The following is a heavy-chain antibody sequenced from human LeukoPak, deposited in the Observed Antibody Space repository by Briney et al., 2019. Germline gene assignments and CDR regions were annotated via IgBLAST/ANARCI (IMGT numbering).Heavy chain of an antibody. Sequence: SEPLPLIRIVSGDYISSYFWRWLRQPPGKGLEGMGYIYYTGSTNYNPSLTSRITISVATSENQFSLKLSSVTAADTAVYYCARQGTSSVPHYFDYWGQGTLVTVSS. V-gene: IGHV4-59*08. J-gene: IGHJ4*02. D-gene: IGHD1/OR15-1a*01. CDR2: IYYTGST. CDR1: GDYISSYF. CDR3: ARQGTSSVPHYFDY.